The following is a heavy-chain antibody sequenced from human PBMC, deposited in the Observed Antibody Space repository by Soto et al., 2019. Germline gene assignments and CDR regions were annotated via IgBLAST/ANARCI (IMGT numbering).Heavy chain of an antibody. V-gene: IGHV1-69*01. Sequence: NASGGTLSSYTIAWVRQAPGQGLEWMGEIIPLFGTTNYVEKFQGRLTITADASTSTAYMELSSLRSEDTAMYYCARDSIAAAGNDYWGQRPLVTVSS. CDR3: ARDSIAAAGNDY. J-gene: IGHJ4*02. CDR1: GGTLSSYT. CDR2: IIPLFGTT. D-gene: IGHD6-13*01.